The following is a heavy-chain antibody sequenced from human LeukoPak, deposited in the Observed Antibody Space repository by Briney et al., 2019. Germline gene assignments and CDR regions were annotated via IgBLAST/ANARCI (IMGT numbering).Heavy chain of an antibody. V-gene: IGHV4-31*03. CDR3: ARGQTIVGATGDF. Sequence: PSETLSLTCTVSGGSISSGGYYWTWIRPHPGKGLEGIGYIYYSGSTYYNPSLKSRVTISVDTSKNQFSLRLSSVTAADTAVYYCARGQTIVGATGDFWGQGTLVTVSS. CDR2: IYYSGST. J-gene: IGHJ4*02. D-gene: IGHD1-26*01. CDR1: GGSISSGGYY.